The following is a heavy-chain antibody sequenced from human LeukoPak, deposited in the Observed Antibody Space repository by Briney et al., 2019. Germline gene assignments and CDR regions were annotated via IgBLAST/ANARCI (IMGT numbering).Heavy chain of an antibody. Sequence: PGGSLRLSCAASGFTFSSYWMHWVRQAPGKGLVWVSRIKTDGSSTNYADSVKGRFTISRDNAKNTLYLQMNSLRAEDTAVYYCARRSDGYNAELFDYWGQGTLVTVSS. V-gene: IGHV3-74*01. CDR2: IKTDGSST. D-gene: IGHD5-24*01. CDR3: ARRSDGYNAELFDY. J-gene: IGHJ4*02. CDR1: GFTFSSYW.